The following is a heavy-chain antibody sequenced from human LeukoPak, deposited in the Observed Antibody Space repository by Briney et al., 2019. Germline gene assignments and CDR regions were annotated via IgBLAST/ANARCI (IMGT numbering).Heavy chain of an antibody. CDR1: GGSISSYY. CDR3: ARDRSGGWYAYFDY. D-gene: IGHD6-19*01. J-gene: IGHJ4*02. V-gene: IGHV4-59*01. CDR2: IYYSGST. Sequence: PSETLSLTCTVSGGSISSYYWSWIRQPPGKGLEWIGYIYYSGSTNYNPSLESRVTRSVDTSKNQFSLKLSSVTAADTAVYYCARDRSGGWYAYFDYWGQGTLVTVSS.